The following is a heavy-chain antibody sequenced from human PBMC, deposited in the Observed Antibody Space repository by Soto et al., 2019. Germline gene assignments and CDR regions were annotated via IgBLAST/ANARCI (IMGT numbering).Heavy chain of an antibody. D-gene: IGHD1-1*01. CDR1: GFTFSSYA. J-gene: IGHJ6*02. Sequence: GGSLRLSCSASGFTFSSYAMHWVRQAPGKGLEYVSAISSNGGSTYYADSVKGRFTISRDNSKNTLYLQMSSLRTEDTAVFYCVKGEERSYYYGMDVWGQGTTVTVSS. CDR2: ISSNGGST. CDR3: VKGEERSYYYGMDV. V-gene: IGHV3-64D*08.